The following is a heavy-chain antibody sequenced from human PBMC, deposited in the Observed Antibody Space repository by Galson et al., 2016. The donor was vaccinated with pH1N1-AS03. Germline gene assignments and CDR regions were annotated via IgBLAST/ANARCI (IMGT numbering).Heavy chain of an antibody. D-gene: IGHD5-24*01. CDR2: IWYDGSNK. Sequence: SLRLSCAAPGFTFRDYGFHWVRQAPGKGLEWVPVIWYDGSNKNYVNSVKGRFIVTRDNSNDTLYLQMNRLRADDTAVYYCARDRPNYNVYLDHWGQGILVTVSS. J-gene: IGHJ4*02. CDR1: GFTFRDYG. CDR3: ARDRPNYNVYLDH. V-gene: IGHV3-33*01.